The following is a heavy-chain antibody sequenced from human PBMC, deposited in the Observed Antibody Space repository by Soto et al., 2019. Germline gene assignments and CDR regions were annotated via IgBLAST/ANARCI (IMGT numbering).Heavy chain of an antibody. Sequence: ASVKVSCKASGYTFTGYYMHWVRQAPGQGLEWMGWINPNSGGTNYAQKFQGWVTMTRDTSISTAYMELGRLRSDNTAVYYCARRKERSGPHYFDYWGQGSQVTVSS. V-gene: IGHV1-2*04. J-gene: IGHJ4*02. CDR2: INPNSGGT. CDR3: ARRKERSGPHYFDY. D-gene: IGHD6-25*01. CDR1: GYTFTGYY.